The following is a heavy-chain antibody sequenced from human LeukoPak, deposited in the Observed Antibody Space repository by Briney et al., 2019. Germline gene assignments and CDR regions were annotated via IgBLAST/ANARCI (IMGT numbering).Heavy chain of an antibody. D-gene: IGHD5-12*01. V-gene: IGHV5-51*01. CDR1: GYSFTSYW. CDR2: IYPGDSDT. CDR3: ARQHSGYDCYFDY. J-gene: IGHJ4*02. Sequence: GESLKISCRGSGYSFTSYWIGWVRQMPGKGLEWMGIIYPGDSDTRYSPSFQGQVTVSTDKSISTAYLQWSSLKASDTAMYYCARQHSGYDCYFDYWGQGALVTVSS.